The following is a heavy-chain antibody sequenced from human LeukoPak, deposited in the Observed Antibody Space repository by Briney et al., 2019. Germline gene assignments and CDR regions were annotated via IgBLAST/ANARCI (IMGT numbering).Heavy chain of an antibody. CDR3: ARDRSGYSSGWQKPYYFDY. Sequence: GGSLRLSCAASGFTVSSNYMSWVRQAPGKGLEWVSVIYSGGSTYYADSMKGGFTISRDNSKNTLYLQMNSLRAEDTAVYYCARDRSGYSSGWQKPYYFDYWGQGTLVTVSS. CDR1: GFTVSSNY. CDR2: IYSGGST. D-gene: IGHD6-19*01. V-gene: IGHV3-66*01. J-gene: IGHJ4*02.